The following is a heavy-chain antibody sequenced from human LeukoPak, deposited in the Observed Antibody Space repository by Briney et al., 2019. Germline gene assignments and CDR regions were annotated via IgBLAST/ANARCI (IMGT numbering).Heavy chain of an antibody. D-gene: IGHD5-18*01. Sequence: GRSLRLSCAASGFTFTSYAMHRVRQAPGKGLEWVAVISYDGSNKYYADSVKGRFTISRDNSKNTLYLQMNSLRAEDTAVYYCARGGRWIQLWLDYWGQGTLVTVSS. CDR2: ISYDGSNK. CDR3: ARGGRWIQLWLDY. V-gene: IGHV3-30-3*01. J-gene: IGHJ4*02. CDR1: GFTFTSYA.